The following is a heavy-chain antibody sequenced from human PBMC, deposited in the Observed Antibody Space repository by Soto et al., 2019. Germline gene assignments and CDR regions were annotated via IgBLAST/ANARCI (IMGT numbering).Heavy chain of an antibody. D-gene: IGHD3-10*01. Sequence: EVQLLESGGGLVQPGGSLRLSCAASGFTFSSYAMSWVRQAPGKGLEWVSAISGSGGSTYYADSVKGRFTISRDNSKNTLYLQMNSLRAEDTDVYYCAKVGGSFPDAFDIWGQGTMVTVSS. CDR3: AKVGGSFPDAFDI. CDR1: GFTFSSYA. CDR2: ISGSGGST. J-gene: IGHJ3*02. V-gene: IGHV3-23*01.